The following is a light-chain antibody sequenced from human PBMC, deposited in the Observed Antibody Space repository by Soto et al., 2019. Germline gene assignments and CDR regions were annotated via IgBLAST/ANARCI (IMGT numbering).Light chain of an antibody. J-gene: IGKJ1*01. CDR2: SAS. CDR3: QQANSFPWT. Sequence: DIQMTQSPSSVSASVGDRVTITCRARQGVSNWLAWYQQKPGEAPKLLIYSASTLQTGVPSRFSGSGFGTDFTLTITSLQSDDFATYYCQQANSFPWTFGQGHKVESK. V-gene: IGKV1-12*01. CDR1: QGVSNW.